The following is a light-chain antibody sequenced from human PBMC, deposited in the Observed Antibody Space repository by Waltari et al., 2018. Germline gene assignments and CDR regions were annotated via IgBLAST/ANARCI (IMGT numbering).Light chain of an antibody. CDR2: KAS. CDR3: LQYSSGPWT. J-gene: IGKJ1*01. V-gene: IGKV1-5*03. CDR1: QSISSW. Sequence: DIQMTQSPSSLSASVGDTVTITCRASQSISSWLDWYQQKPGKAPKLLIYKASSLQSGIPSSFSGSGSGTDFTLTISSLQPEDCATYYCLQYSSGPWTFGQGTKVEIK.